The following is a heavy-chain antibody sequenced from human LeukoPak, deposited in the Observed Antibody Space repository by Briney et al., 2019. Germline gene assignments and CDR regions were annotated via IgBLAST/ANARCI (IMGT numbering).Heavy chain of an antibody. V-gene: IGHV4-59*08. CDR1: GGSISSYY. D-gene: IGHD6-6*01. Sequence: PSETLSLTCTVSGGSISSYYWSWIRQPPGKGLEWIGYIYYSGSTNYNPSLKSRVTISVDTSKNQFSLKLSSVTAADTAVYYCARHRIAARGSFDYWGQGTLVTVCS. J-gene: IGHJ4*02. CDR3: ARHRIAARGSFDY. CDR2: IYYSGST.